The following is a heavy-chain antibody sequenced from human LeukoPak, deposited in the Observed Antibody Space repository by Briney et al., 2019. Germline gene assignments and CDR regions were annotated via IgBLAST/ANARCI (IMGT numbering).Heavy chain of an antibody. J-gene: IGHJ4*02. CDR1: GYSFTSYS. CDR3: ARDSRLRGYSGYGY. D-gene: IGHD5-12*01. V-gene: IGHV1-3*01. CDR2: SNDANGNK. Sequence: ASVPVSCKASGYSFTSYSMHWVGQPAAQKGEGMGWSNDANGNKKYSQTFQGRVTITRDPSASTGYMELSSLRPEDTAVYYCARDSRLRGYSGYGYWGQGTLVTASS.